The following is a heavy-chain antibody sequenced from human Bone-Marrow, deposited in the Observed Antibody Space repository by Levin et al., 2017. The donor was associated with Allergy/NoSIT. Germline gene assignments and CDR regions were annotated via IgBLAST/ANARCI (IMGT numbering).Heavy chain of an antibody. V-gene: IGHV3-48*02. CDR1: GFSFNAYT. CDR3: ARNYNYAFDY. CDR2: ISADSSAI. Sequence: PGGSLRLSCAASGFSFNAYTMNWVRQAPGKGLECLSYISADSSAIDYADSVKGRFTISRDNAKKSLYLQMNSLRDEDTAVYYCARNYNYAFDYWGQGILVTVSS. J-gene: IGHJ4*02. D-gene: IGHD5-18*01.